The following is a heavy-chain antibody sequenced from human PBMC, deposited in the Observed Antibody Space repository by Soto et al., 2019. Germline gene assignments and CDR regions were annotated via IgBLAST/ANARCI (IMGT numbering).Heavy chain of an antibody. CDR1: GYTFTSYD. V-gene: IGHV1-8*01. J-gene: IGHJ6*02. D-gene: IGHD3-9*01. CDR3: ARGFRWFDWLLYNCCGMDV. CDR2: MNPNSGNT. Sequence: ASVKVSCKASGYTFTSYDINWVRQATGQGLEWMGWMNPNSGNTGYAQKFQGRVTMTRNTSISTAYMELSSLRSEVTAVYCCARGFRWFDWLLYNCCGMDVWGQGATVTVSS.